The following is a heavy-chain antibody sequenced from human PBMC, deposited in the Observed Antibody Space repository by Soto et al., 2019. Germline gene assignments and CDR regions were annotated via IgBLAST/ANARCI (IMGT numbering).Heavy chain of an antibody. CDR1: GFTFSSYA. D-gene: IGHD1-20*01. Sequence: GGSLRLSCAASGFTFSSYAMSWVRQAPGKGLEWVSAISGSGGSTDYADSVKGRFTISRDNSKNTLYLQMNSLRAEDTAVYYCARLAITTTTRDLDYWGQGTLVTVS. CDR2: ISGSGGST. CDR3: ARLAITTTTRDLDY. J-gene: IGHJ4*02. V-gene: IGHV3-23*01.